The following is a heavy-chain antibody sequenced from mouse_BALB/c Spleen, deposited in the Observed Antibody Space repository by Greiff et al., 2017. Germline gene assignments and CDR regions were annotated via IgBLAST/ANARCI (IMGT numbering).Heavy chain of an antibody. V-gene: IGHV5-17*02. D-gene: IGHD1-1*01. CDR3: ARFDYYGSSLDY. Sequence: DVMLVESGGGLVQPGGSRKLSCAASGFTFSSFGMHWVRQAPEKGLEWVAYISSGSSTIYYADTVKGRFTISRDNPKNTLFLQMTSLRSEDTAMYYCARFDYYGSSLDYWGQGTTLTVSS. J-gene: IGHJ2*01. CDR2: ISSGSSTI. CDR1: GFTFSSFG.